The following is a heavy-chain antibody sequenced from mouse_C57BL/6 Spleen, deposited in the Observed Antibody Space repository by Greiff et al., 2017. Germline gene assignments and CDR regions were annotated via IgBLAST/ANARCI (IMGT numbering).Heavy chain of an antibody. J-gene: IGHJ3*01. CDR3: AREGSSGYLCAY. CDR1: GFTFRSYG. D-gene: IGHD3-2*02. V-gene: IGHV5-6*01. Sequence: EVKLMESGGDLVKPGGSLKLSCAASGFTFRSYGMSWVRPTPDKRLEWVATISSGGSYPYYPDSVKGRFTSSSDNAKNTLYLQMSSLKSEDTAMYYCAREGSSGYLCAYWGQGTLVTVSA. CDR2: ISSGGSYP.